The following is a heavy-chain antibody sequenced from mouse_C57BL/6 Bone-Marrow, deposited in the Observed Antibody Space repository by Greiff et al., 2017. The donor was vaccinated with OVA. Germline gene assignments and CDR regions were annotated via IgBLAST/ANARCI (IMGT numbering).Heavy chain of an antibody. J-gene: IGHJ4*01. CDR1: GFTFSDSG. CDR2: FSSGSSTI. D-gene: IGHD1-2*01. CDR3: TRRGYYGPDAMDY. V-gene: IGHV5-17*01. Sequence: EVTLVESGGGLVKPGGSLTLSCAASGFTFSDSGMHWVRQAPEKGLEWVAYFSSGSSTIYYADKVKGRFTISRDNAKSTLVLQMTSLSAEDTAMYYSTRRGYYGPDAMDYWGQGTSVTVSS.